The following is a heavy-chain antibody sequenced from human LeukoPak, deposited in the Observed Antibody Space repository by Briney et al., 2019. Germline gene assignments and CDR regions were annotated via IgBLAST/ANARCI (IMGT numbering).Heavy chain of an antibody. V-gene: IGHV1-2*02. CDR3: ARERGYCSSSCCYTSDAFDM. J-gene: IGHJ3*02. CDR1: GYTFTGYY. D-gene: IGHD2-2*02. CDR2: INPNSGGT. Sequence: ASVKVSCKASGYTFTGYYIHWVRQAPGQGLEWMGWINPNSGGTKYEQKFQGRVTMTRDTSSSTAYMELSRLRSDDTAVYYCARERGYCSSSCCYTSDAFDMWGQGTMVTVSS.